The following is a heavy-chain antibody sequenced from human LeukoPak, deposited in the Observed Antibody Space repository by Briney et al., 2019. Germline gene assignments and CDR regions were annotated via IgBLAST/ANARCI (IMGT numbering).Heavy chain of an antibody. CDR3: ARGWLVRNDDAFDI. D-gene: IGHD3-10*01. CDR2: ITPGNGNT. CDR1: GYTFTSYA. Sequence: ASVKVSCKASGYTFTSYAMHWVRQAPGQSLEWMGWITPGNGNTKYSQKFQGRVTITRDTSASTVYMELSSLISEDTAVFYCARGWLVRNDDAFDIWGQGTMVTVSS. V-gene: IGHV1-3*01. J-gene: IGHJ3*02.